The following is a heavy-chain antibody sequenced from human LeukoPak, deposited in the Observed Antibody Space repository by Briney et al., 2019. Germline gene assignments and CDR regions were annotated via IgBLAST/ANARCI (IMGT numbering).Heavy chain of an antibody. CDR2: ISSSGSTI. CDR3: ARAYLHDYGDYQWFDP. J-gene: IGHJ5*02. D-gene: IGHD4-17*01. V-gene: IGHV3-48*03. CDR1: GFTFSSYE. Sequence: PGGSLRLSCAASGFTFSSYEMNWVRQAPGKGLEWVSYISSSGSTIYYADSVKGRFTISRDNAQNSLYLQMNSLRAEDTAVYYCARAYLHDYGDYQWFDPWRQGTLVTVSS.